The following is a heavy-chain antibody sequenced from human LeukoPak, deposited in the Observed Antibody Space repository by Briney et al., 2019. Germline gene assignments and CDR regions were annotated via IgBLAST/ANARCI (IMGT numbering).Heavy chain of an antibody. Sequence: PSETLSLTCTVSGGSISSGSYYWSWIRQPAGKGLEWIGRIYTSGGTNYNPSLKSRVTISVDTSKNQFSLKLSSVTAADTAVYYCARLYSDAFDIWGQGTMVTVSS. CDR1: GGSISSGSYY. J-gene: IGHJ3*02. D-gene: IGHD2-21*01. V-gene: IGHV4-61*02. CDR3: ARLYSDAFDI. CDR2: IYTSGGT.